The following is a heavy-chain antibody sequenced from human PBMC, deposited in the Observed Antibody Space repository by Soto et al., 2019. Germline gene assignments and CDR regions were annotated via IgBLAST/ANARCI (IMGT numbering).Heavy chain of an antibody. CDR1: GDSITGGYY. CDR3: ARELDY. J-gene: IGHJ4*02. V-gene: IGHV4-31*03. CDR2: IYDSGTT. Sequence: QVQLQESGPGLVKPSQTLSLTCTVSGDSITGGYYWSWIRQNPGKGLGWIGYIYDSGTTYYNPSLKSRVIMSVDTSKNQFSLKLTSVTSADTAVYYCARELDYWGQGALVTVSS.